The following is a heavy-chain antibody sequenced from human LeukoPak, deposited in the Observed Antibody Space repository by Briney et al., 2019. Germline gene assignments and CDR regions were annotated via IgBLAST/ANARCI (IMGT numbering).Heavy chain of an antibody. J-gene: IGHJ4*02. CDR3: ARLDSSGSLPLYYFDY. Sequence: GESLKISCKGSGYSFTSYWIGWVRQMPGKGLEGMGIIYPGDSDTRYSPSFQGQVTISADKSISTAYLQWSSLKASDTAMYYCARLDSSGSLPLYYFDYWGQGTLVTVSS. V-gene: IGHV5-51*01. CDR1: GYSFTSYW. D-gene: IGHD6-19*01. CDR2: IYPGDSDT.